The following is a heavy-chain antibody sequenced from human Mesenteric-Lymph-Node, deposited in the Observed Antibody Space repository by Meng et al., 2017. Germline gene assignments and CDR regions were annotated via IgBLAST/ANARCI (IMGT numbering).Heavy chain of an antibody. Sequence: FQLQPLGHGSVKPSQTHSLACASAGDSVSSNSAAWNWIRQSPSRGLEWLGRTYYRSKYYNDYALSVKSRITINPDTSKNQFSLQLNSVTPEDTAIYYCARDWGDVRGGFDFWGQGTLVTVSS. V-gene: IGHV6-1*01. CDR3: ARDWGDVRGGFDF. J-gene: IGHJ4*02. CDR2: TYYRSKYYN. CDR1: GDSVSSNSAA. D-gene: IGHD3-10*02.